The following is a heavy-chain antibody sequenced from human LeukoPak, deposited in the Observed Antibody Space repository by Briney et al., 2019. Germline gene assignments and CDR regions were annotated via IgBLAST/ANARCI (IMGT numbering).Heavy chain of an antibody. V-gene: IGHV1-69*13. CDR3: ARDRGGVGDYDFWSGYSHLNY. D-gene: IGHD3-3*01. J-gene: IGHJ4*02. CDR1: GGTFSSYA. Sequence: GASVKVSCKASGGTFSSYAISWVRQAPGQGLEWMGGIIPIFGTANYAQQFQGRVTITADESTSTAYMELSSLRAEDTAVYYCARDRGGVGDYDFWSGYSHLNYWGQGTLVTVSS. CDR2: IIPIFGTA.